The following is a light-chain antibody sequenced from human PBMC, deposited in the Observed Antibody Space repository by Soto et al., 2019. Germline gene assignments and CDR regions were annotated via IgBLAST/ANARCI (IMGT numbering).Light chain of an antibody. CDR2: SAS. V-gene: IGKV1-39*01. CDR1: QTISNF. Sequence: DIQMTQSPSSLSASVGDRVTITCRASQTISNFLNWYQKKPGKAPKLLIYSASSLQRGVPANFSGSGSGADFTLTISHVRPEDLATYYCQQTYSAPHTFGQGTKVEIK. CDR3: QQTYSAPHT. J-gene: IGKJ2*01.